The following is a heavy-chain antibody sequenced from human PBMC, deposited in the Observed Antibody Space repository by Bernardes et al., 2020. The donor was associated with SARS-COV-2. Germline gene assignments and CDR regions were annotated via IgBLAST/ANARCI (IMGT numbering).Heavy chain of an antibody. CDR3: ARDLSHLVRRGFDL. Sequence: SETLSLTCTVSGGSIGSYYWAWIRQPPGTGLEWIGYIYYSGSTTYNPSLKSRVTISVDRSQNQFSLNLSSVTPADTAVYYCARDLSHLVRRGFDLWGRGTLITVSS. D-gene: IGHD3-10*01. V-gene: IGHV4-59*01. CDR1: GGSIGSYY. CDR2: IYYSGST. J-gene: IGHJ2*01.